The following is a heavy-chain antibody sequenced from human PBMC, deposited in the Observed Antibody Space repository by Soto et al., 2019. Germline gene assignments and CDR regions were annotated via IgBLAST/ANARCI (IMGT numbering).Heavy chain of an antibody. Sequence: GGSLRLSCAASGFTFSGYSVNWVRQAPGKGLEWVSYISSGSKTIYYAESVKGRFTVSRDNARNSQYLQMNSLRDEDTAVYYCVRADILGVRSLGHWGQGRLVSVSA. CDR1: GFTFSGYS. CDR2: ISSGSKTI. V-gene: IGHV3-48*02. D-gene: IGHD3-10*01. J-gene: IGHJ4*02. CDR3: VRADILGVRSLGH.